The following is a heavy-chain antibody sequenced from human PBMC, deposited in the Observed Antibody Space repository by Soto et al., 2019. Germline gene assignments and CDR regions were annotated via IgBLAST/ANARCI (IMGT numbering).Heavy chain of an antibody. Sequence: GGSLRLSCAASGFTFGNYWMSWVRQAPGKGLEWVANIRQDGSQLYYMDSVKGRFTISRDKAKNSLYLQMNSLRAEDTAVYYCERSNSGGFDIWGQGTMVTVSS. V-gene: IGHV3-7*05. D-gene: IGHD3-16*01. CDR1: GFTFGNYW. CDR2: IRQDGSQL. CDR3: ERSNSGGFDI. J-gene: IGHJ3*02.